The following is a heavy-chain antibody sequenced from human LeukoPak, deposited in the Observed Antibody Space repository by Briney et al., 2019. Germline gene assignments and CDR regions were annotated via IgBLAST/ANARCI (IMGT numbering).Heavy chain of an antibody. J-gene: IGHJ4*02. Sequence: SVKVSCKASGGTFSSYAISWVRQAPGQGLEWMGGIIPIFGTANYAQKFQGRVTITADESTSTAYMELSSLRSEDTAVYYCARGPSFQVGAIWDWGQGTLVTVSS. V-gene: IGHV1-69*13. CDR1: GGTFSSYA. CDR3: ARGPSFQVGAIWD. D-gene: IGHD1-26*01. CDR2: IIPIFGTA.